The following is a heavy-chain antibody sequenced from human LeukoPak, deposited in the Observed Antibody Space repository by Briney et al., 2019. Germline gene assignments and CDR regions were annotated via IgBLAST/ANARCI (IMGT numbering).Heavy chain of an antibody. CDR3: AGGRSSSWYSFLDY. D-gene: IGHD6-13*01. CDR2: IHNSVGT. Sequence: SETLCLTCTVSGGALSNRYWSWIPHAPGKGLGRLGYIHNSVGTDYKPSLKSRLTPSVDTSKNHFSLSISTLTPADTALYYLAGGRSSSWYSFLDYWGQGTLVTVSS. V-gene: IGHV4-59*11. CDR1: GGALSNRY. J-gene: IGHJ4*02.